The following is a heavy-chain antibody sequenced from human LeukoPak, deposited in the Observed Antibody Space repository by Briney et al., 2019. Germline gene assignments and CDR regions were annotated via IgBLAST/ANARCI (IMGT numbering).Heavy chain of an antibody. CDR3: ARDLAQLALFDY. D-gene: IGHD6-13*01. J-gene: IGHJ4*02. Sequence: GGSLRLSCVASGFTFSSYGMHWVRQAPGKGLEWEAVIWYDGSNKYYADSVKGRFTLSRDNSKNTLFLQMNSLRPEDTAVYFCARDLAQLALFDYWGQGTLVTVSS. CDR1: GFTFSSYG. V-gene: IGHV3-33*08. CDR2: IWYDGSNK.